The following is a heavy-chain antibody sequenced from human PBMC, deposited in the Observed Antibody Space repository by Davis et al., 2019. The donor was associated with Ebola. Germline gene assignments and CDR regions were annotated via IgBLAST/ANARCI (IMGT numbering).Heavy chain of an antibody. Sequence: ESLKISCAASGFTVSSNYINSVRQAPGKGLEWVSIISSGGRTYYADSVKVRFTISRDRSKNTLYLQMNSLRAEDTAVYYCADVYGLDVWGKGTTVTVSS. J-gene: IGHJ6*04. CDR3: ADVYGLDV. CDR2: ISSGGRT. CDR1: GFTVSSNY. V-gene: IGHV3-53*01.